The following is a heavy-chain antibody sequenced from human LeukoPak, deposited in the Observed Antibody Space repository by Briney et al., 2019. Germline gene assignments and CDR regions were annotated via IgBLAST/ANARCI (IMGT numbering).Heavy chain of an antibody. D-gene: IGHD2-15*01. CDR3: ARLNSGSLRGILY. J-gene: IGHJ4*02. CDR1: GYMFTAYY. Sequence: ASVKVSCKASGYMFTAYYINWVRQSPGLGLEWLGWINPNSGGTNYAQKLQGRVTMTSDTSISTAYLELNSLRSDDTAVYFCARLNSGSLRGILYWGQGSLVTVSS. CDR2: INPNSGGT. V-gene: IGHV1-2*02.